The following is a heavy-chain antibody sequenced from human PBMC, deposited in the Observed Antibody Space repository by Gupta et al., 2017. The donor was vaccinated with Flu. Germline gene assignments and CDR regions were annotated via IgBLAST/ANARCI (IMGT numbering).Heavy chain of an antibody. J-gene: IGHJ4*02. CDR3: ARDGARRVEFDF. Sequence: VRQASGKGLECVANIKEDGGEKHYGDAVKGRFTISRDNAKNSLYLEMNSLRAEDTAVYYCARDGARRVEFDFWGQGTLVTVSS. V-gene: IGHV3-7*01. D-gene: IGHD1-26*01. CDR2: IKEDGGEK.